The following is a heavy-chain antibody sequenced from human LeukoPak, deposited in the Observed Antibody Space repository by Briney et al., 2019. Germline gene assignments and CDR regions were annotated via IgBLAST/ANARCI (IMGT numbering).Heavy chain of an antibody. Sequence: GSLRLSCAASGLTFSSYAMSWVRQAPGKGLEWVSGISGSGLSTYYADSMKGRFTISRDNSKNTLYLQMNSLRAEDTAVYYCAFPRAGDYGAPFDYWGQGTLVTVSS. CDR3: AFPRAGDYGAPFDY. CDR2: ISGSGLST. J-gene: IGHJ4*02. D-gene: IGHD4/OR15-4a*01. CDR1: GLTFSSYA. V-gene: IGHV3-23*01.